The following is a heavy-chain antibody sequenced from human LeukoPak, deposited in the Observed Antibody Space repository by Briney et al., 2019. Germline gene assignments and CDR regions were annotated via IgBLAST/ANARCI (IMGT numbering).Heavy chain of an antibody. CDR3: AKVQSVGPTDGSIDY. CDR1: GGSFSGYY. Sequence: PSETLSLTCAVYGGSFSGYYWSWVRQAPGKGLEWVSTISGSGGSTYYADSVKGRFTISRDNSKSTLYLQMNSLRAEDTAVFYCAKVQSVGPTDGSIDYWGQGTLVTVSS. CDR2: ISGSGGST. D-gene: IGHD1-26*01. J-gene: IGHJ4*02. V-gene: IGHV3-23*01.